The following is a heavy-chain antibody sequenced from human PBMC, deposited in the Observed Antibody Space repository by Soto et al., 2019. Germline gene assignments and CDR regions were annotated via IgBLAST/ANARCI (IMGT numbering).Heavy chain of an antibody. CDR2: IYYSGST. CDR1: GGSISSGGYY. Sequence: SETLSLTCTVSGGSISSGGYYWSWIRQHPGKGLEWIGYIYYSGSTYYNPSLKSRVTISVDTSKNQFSLKLSSVTAADTAVYYCARGQNIWLYNWFEPWGQGTLVTVSS. D-gene: IGHD6-19*01. J-gene: IGHJ5*02. V-gene: IGHV4-31*03. CDR3: ARGQNIWLYNWFEP.